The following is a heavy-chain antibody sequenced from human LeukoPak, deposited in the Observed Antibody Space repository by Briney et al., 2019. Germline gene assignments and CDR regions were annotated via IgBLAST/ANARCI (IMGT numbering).Heavy chain of an antibody. CDR2: IIPIFGTA. J-gene: IGHJ6*02. D-gene: IGHD3-3*01. Sequence: GASVKVSCKASGGTFSSYAISWVRQAPGQGLEWMGGIIPIFGTANYAQKFQGRVTITADESTSTAYMELSSLRSEDTAVYYCARGTIFGVVTPYGMDVWGQGTTVTVSS. V-gene: IGHV1-69*13. CDR1: GGTFSSYA. CDR3: ARGTIFGVVTPYGMDV.